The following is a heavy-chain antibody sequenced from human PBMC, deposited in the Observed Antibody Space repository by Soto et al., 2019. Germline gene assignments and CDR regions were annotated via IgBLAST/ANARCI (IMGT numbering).Heavy chain of an antibody. CDR1: GGTFREYA. CDR3: GRGYCTSTTCEDYHVMDV. V-gene: IGHV1-69*06. CDR2: IIPIFGTI. Sequence: QVQLVQSGAEVKKPGSAVKVSCKTSGGTFREYAISWVRQAPGQGLEWLGGIIPIFGTINYAQNFQGRVTISADKSTRTAYVELRSLRSGDTAVYYCGRGYCTSTTCEDYHVMDVWGQGTTVTVSS. J-gene: IGHJ6*02. D-gene: IGHD2-2*01.